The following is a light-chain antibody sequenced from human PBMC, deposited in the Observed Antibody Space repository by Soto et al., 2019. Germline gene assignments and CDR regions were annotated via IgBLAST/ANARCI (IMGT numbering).Light chain of an antibody. CDR1: QSVSSSY. J-gene: IGKJ1*01. CDR3: QQYGSSPGT. CDR2: GAS. V-gene: IGKV3-20*01. Sequence: EIVLTQSPGTLSLSPGERATLSCRASQSVSSSYLAWYQQKPGQAPRLLIYGASIRATGIPDRFSGSGSGTDFTLTISRLEPEDFEVYYCQQYGSSPGTFGQGTKVEIK.